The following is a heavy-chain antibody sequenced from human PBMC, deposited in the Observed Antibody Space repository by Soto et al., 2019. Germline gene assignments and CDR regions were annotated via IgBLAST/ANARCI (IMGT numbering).Heavy chain of an antibody. CDR2: IDPSDSYN. CDR1: GYNFTSYW. J-gene: IGHJ3*01. V-gene: IGHV5-10-1*01. CDR3: ARRIEKDAFDV. Sequence: GESLKISCKASGYNFTSYWISWVRQMPGKGLEWMGRIDPSDSYNSYSPSFQGHVTISGDKSINTAYLQWSSLKASDTAIYYCARRIEKDAFDVWGQATMVTVS. D-gene: IGHD2-21*01.